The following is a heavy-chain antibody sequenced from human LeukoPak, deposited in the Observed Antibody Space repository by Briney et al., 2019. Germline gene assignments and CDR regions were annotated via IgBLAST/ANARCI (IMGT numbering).Heavy chain of an antibody. CDR3: ARDSSSHPFDY. J-gene: IGHJ4*02. CDR1: GFTFSSYS. V-gene: IGHV3-21*01. Sequence: GGSLRLSCAASGFTFSSYSMTWVRQAPGKGLEWFSSISSSSSYIYYADSVKGRFTISRDNAKNSLYLQMNSLRAEDTAVYYCARDSSSHPFDYWGQGTLVTVSS. CDR2: ISSSSSYI. D-gene: IGHD6-6*01.